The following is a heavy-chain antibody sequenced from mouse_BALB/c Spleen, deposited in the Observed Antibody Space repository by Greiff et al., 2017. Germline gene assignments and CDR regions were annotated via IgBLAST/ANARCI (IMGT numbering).Heavy chain of an antibody. V-gene: IGHV5-6*02. CDR1: GFTFSSYG. CDR3: ARRDYYGSSPGDYYFDY. J-gene: IGHJ2*01. Sequence: EVKLVESGGDLVKPGGSLKLSCAASGFTFSSYGMSWVRQTPDKRLEWVATISSGGSYTYYPDSVKGRFTISRDNAKNTLYLQMSSLKSEDTAMYYCARRDYYGSSPGDYYFDYWGQGTTLTVSS. CDR2: ISSGGSYT. D-gene: IGHD1-1*01.